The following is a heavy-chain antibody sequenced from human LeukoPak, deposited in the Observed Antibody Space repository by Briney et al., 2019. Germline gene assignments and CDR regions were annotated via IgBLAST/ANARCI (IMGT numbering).Heavy chain of an antibody. Sequence: PSETLSLTCTVSGGSISDNYWTWIRQPPGKGLEWIGYMYYSGSTNYNPSFKSRVIISVDTSKNQFSLKVGSVTAADTAVYYCARLHDYGGKNFDLWGRGTLVTVSS. V-gene: IGHV4-59*01. CDR2: MYYSGST. CDR1: GGSISDNY. CDR3: ARLHDYGGKNFDL. D-gene: IGHD4-23*01. J-gene: IGHJ2*01.